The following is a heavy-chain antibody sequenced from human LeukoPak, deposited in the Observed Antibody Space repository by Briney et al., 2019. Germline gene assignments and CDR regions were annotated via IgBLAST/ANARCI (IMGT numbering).Heavy chain of an antibody. CDR2: IWYDGSNK. Sequence: GRSLRLSCAASGFTFSSYGMHWVRQAPGKGLEWVAVIWYDGSNKYYADSVKGRFTISRDNSKNTLYLQMNSLRAEDRAVYYCARGRSGVYMDVWGKGTTVTVSS. J-gene: IGHJ6*03. CDR3: ARGRSGVYMDV. V-gene: IGHV3-33*01. CDR1: GFTFSSYG. D-gene: IGHD2-8*01.